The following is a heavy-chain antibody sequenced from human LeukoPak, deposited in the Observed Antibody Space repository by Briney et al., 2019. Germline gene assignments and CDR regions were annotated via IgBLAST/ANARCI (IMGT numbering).Heavy chain of an antibody. V-gene: IGHV3-33*01. CDR1: VFTFSSYG. CDR3: AREYYYDSSLAFDI. D-gene: IGHD3-22*01. CDR2: IWYDGSNK. Sequence: GGSLRLSCAASVFTFSSYGMDWVRQAPGKGLEWVAAIWYDGSNKYYADSVKGRFTISRDNSKNTLYLQMNSLRAEDTAVYYCAREYYYDSSLAFDIWGQGTMVTVSS. J-gene: IGHJ3*02.